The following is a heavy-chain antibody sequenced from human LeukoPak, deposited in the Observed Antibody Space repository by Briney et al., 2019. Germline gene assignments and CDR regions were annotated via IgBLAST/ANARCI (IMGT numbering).Heavy chain of an antibody. CDR3: ARDLLGAEY. V-gene: IGHV3-48*03. CDR1: GFIFSSYE. D-gene: IGHD1-26*01. Sequence: PGGSLRLSCAASGFIFSSYEMNWVRQAAGKGLEWVSYISSSGSTIYYADSVKGRFTISRDNAKNSLYLQMNSLRVEDMAVYYCARDLLGAEYWGPGTLVTVSS. CDR2: ISSSGSTI. J-gene: IGHJ4*02.